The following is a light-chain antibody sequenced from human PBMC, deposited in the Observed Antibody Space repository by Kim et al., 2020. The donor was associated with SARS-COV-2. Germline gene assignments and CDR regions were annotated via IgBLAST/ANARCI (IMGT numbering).Light chain of an antibody. J-gene: IGKJ2*01. CDR1: QSVSSY. CDR2: DAS. CDR3: QQRSNWPPYT. V-gene: IGKV3-11*01. Sequence: EIVLTQSPATLSLSPGERATLSCRASQSVSSYLAWYQQKPGQAPRLLIYDASNRATGIPARFSGSGSGKDFTLTISSPEPEDFAVYYCQQRSNWPPYTFGQGTKLEI.